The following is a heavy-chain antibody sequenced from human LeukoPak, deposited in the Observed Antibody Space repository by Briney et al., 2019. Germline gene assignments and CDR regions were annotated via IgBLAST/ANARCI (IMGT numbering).Heavy chain of an antibody. V-gene: IGHV4-30-4*08. CDR3: ARDGSPSCSGGSCYSIDF. D-gene: IGHD2-15*01. J-gene: IGHJ4*01. CDR1: GGSISSGDYY. CDR2: IYYSGST. Sequence: TSETLSLTCTVSGGSISSGDYYWSWIRQPPGKGLEWIGYIYYSGSTYYNPSLKSRVTISVDTSKNQFSLKLSSVTAADTAVYYCARDGSPSCSGGSCYSIDFWGQGTLVTVSS.